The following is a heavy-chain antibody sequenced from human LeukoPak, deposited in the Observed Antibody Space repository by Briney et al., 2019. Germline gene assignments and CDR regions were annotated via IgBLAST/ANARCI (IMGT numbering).Heavy chain of an antibody. V-gene: IGHV4-30-2*01. D-gene: IGHD7-27*01. CDR1: GGSISSGGYS. Sequence: SETLSLTCAVSGGSISSGGYSWSWIRQPPGKGLEWIGYIYHSGSTYYNPSLKSRVTISVDRTKNQFSLKLSSVTAADAAVYYCARDALNWAFDYWGQGTLVTVSS. CDR2: IYHSGST. CDR3: ARDALNWAFDY. J-gene: IGHJ4*02.